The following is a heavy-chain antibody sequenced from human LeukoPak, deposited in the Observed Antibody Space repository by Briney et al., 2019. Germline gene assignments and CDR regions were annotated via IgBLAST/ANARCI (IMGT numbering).Heavy chain of an antibody. V-gene: IGHV3-23*01. CDR1: GFTFNSYV. CDR3: AKTGYRRTWYGGGQDY. Sequence: GGSLRLSCAASGFTFNSYVMSWVRQAPGKGLEWVSAISGSGGNTYHADSVKGRITISRDNSKNTLYLQVNSLRAEDTAVYYSAKTGYRRTWYGGGQDYWGQGTLVTVSS. D-gene: IGHD6-13*01. CDR2: ISGSGGNT. J-gene: IGHJ4*02.